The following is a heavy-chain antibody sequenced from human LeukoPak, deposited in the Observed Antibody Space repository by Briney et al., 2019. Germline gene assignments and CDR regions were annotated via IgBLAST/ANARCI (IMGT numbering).Heavy chain of an antibody. Sequence: ASVKVSCKASGYTFTSYAMHWVRQAPGQGLEWMGWINPNSGGTNYAQKFQGRVTMTRDTSISTAYMELSRLRSDDTAVYYCARDDYYDSSGPTIRDAFDIWGQGTMVTVSS. CDR1: GYTFTSYA. CDR2: INPNSGGT. V-gene: IGHV1-2*02. D-gene: IGHD3-22*01. CDR3: ARDDYYDSSGPTIRDAFDI. J-gene: IGHJ3*02.